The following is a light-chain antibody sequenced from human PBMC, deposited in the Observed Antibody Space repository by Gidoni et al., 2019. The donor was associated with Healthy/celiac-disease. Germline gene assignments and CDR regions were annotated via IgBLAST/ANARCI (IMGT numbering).Light chain of an antibody. V-gene: IGLV2-14*01. CDR1: SRDVGGYNY. Sequence: SAPTQPASVSGSPGQSITIACTGTSRDVGGYNYVSWYQQHPGKAPKRMIYDVSNRPSGVSNRFSGSKSGNTASLTISGLQAEDEADYYCSSYTSSSTLWVFGTGTKVTVL. CDR3: SSYTSSSTLWV. J-gene: IGLJ1*01. CDR2: DVS.